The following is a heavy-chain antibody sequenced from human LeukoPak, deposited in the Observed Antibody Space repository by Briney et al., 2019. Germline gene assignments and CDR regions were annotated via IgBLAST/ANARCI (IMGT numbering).Heavy chain of an antibody. V-gene: IGHV1-69*01. CDR1: GGTFISYA. J-gene: IGHJ6*04. CDR2: IIPIFGTA. CDR3: ARPPPYSGYDYYGMDV. D-gene: IGHD1-26*01. Sequence: GSLVKVSCKASGGTFISYAISWVRQAPGQGLEWMGGIIPIFGTANYAQKFQGRVTITADESTSTAYMELSSLRSEDTAVYYCARPPPYSGYDYYGMDVWGKGTTVTVSS.